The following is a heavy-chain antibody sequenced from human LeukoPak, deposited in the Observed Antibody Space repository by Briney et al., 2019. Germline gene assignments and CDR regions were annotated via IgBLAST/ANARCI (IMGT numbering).Heavy chain of an antibody. Sequence: SETLSLTCTVSGGSISSNYWSWIRQPAGKGLEWVGRLHTSGTTNYNPSLESRVTVSVDTSKNQFSLKLTSVTAADTAVYYCARGGSGWYGNYFDYWGQGILVTVSS. D-gene: IGHD6-19*01. CDR1: GGSISSNY. V-gene: IGHV4-4*07. CDR3: ARGGSGWYGNYFDY. J-gene: IGHJ4*02. CDR2: LHTSGTT.